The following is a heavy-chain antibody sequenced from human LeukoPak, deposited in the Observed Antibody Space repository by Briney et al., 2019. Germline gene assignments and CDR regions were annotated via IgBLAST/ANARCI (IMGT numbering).Heavy chain of an antibody. J-gene: IGHJ4*02. CDR3: AKDIGAVAADAIDY. Sequence: GTSLRLSCAASGFTFDDYAMHWVRQAPGKGLEWVSGISWNSGSIGYADSVKGRFTISRDNAKNSLYLQMNSLRAEDTALYYCAKDIGAVAADAIDYWGQGTLVTVSS. CDR2: ISWNSGSI. V-gene: IGHV3-9*01. D-gene: IGHD6-19*01. CDR1: GFTFDDYA.